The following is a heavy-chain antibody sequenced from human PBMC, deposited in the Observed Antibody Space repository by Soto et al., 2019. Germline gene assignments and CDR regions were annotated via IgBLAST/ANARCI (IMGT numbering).Heavy chain of an antibody. D-gene: IGHD4-17*01. CDR3: ARDGATVTTNAFDI. CDR2: ISSSGSTI. V-gene: IGHV3-11*01. Sequence: GGSLRLSCAASGFPFSDYYMSWIRQAPGKGLEWVSYISSSGSTIYYADSVKGRFTISRDNAKNSLYLQMNSLRAEDTAVYYCARDGATVTTNAFDIWGQGTMVTVSS. CDR1: GFPFSDYY. J-gene: IGHJ3*02.